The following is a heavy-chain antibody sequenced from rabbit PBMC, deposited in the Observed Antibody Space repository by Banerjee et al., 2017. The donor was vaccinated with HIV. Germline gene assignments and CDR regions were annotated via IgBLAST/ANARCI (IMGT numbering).Heavy chain of an antibody. J-gene: IGHJ6*01. D-gene: IGHD6-1*01. CDR1: GFDFSRYY. Sequence: QLVESGGGLVQPGGSLKLTCTASGFDFSRYYVSWVRQAPGKGLEWIGDIDPVFGIAVYASWVNGRFTISSHNAQNTVDLQMSGLTAADTATYFCARAGYAGYGYANFRDYYGMDLWGPGTLVTVS. CDR3: ARAGYAGYGYANFRDYYGMDL. CDR2: IDPVFGIA. V-gene: IGHV1S7*01.